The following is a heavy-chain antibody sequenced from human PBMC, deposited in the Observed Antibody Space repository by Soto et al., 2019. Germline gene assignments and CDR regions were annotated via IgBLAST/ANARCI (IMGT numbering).Heavy chain of an antibody. J-gene: IGHJ4*02. Sequence: SETLSLTCAVYGGSFSGYYWSWIRQPPGKGLEWIGEINHSGSTNHNPSLKSRVTISVDTSKNQFSLKLSSVTAADTAVYYCARTRNTIFGVVHFDYWGQGTLVTVSS. CDR3: ARTRNTIFGVVHFDY. CDR1: GGSFSGYY. D-gene: IGHD3-3*01. CDR2: INHSGST. V-gene: IGHV4-34*01.